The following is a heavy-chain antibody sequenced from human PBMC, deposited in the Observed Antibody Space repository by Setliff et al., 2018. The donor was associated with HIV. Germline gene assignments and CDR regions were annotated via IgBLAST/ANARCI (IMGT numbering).Heavy chain of an antibody. D-gene: IGHD2-15*01. Sequence: SETLSLTCPVSGGSISSYFWTWIRQSPEKGLEWIGYIYHYGSPNYNPSLQSRVTLSVDTSKNQFSLTLTSVTAADTAVYYCARGGRSDGYHIASWGQGILVTVSS. CDR3: ARGGRSDGYHIAS. CDR2: IYHYGSP. V-gene: IGHV4-59*01. J-gene: IGHJ4*02. CDR1: GGSISSYF.